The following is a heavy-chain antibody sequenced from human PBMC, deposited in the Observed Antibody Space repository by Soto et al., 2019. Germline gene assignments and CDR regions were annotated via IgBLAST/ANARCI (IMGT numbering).Heavy chain of an antibody. J-gene: IGHJ6*02. Sequence: PGGSLRLSCAASGFTFSNAWMNWVRQAPGKGLEWVGRIKSKTDGGTTDYAAPVKGRFTISRDDSKNTLYLQMSSLKTEDTAVYYCTTGCSSTSCYGYYYYGMDVWGQGTTVTVSS. V-gene: IGHV3-15*07. CDR3: TTGCSSTSCYGYYYYGMDV. D-gene: IGHD2-2*01. CDR2: IKSKTDGGTT. CDR1: GFTFSNAW.